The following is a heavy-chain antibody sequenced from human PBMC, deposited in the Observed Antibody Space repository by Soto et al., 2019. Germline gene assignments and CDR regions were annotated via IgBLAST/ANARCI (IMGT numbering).Heavy chain of an antibody. D-gene: IGHD2-15*01. V-gene: IGHV3-15*01. CDR3: TTDLWRIAVVVGSTGYFNP. J-gene: IGHJ5*02. CDR2: IKSKSDRGTT. Sequence: PGGSLRLFCAASGFTFSDAWMSWVRQAPGKGLDWVGRIKSKSDRGTTEYAAPVRGRFTISRDDSKNTLYLQMNSLKTEDTAVYYCTTDLWRIAVVVGSTGYFNPWGQGTPVTVSS. CDR1: GFTFSDAW.